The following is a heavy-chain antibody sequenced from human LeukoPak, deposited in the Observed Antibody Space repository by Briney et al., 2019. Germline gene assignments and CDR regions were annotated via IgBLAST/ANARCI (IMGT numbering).Heavy chain of an antibody. CDR2: ISSSGSTI. V-gene: IGHV3-11*01. CDR3: ARAVWREVSNFDY. D-gene: IGHD1-26*01. Sequence: GGSLKSSVEAPGSTSSATNMSGIRQAPGKGLEGVSYISSSGSTIYYADSVKGRFTISRDNAKNSLYLQMNSLRAEDTAVYYCARAVWREVSNFDYWGQGTLVTVSS. J-gene: IGHJ4*02. CDR1: GSTSSATN.